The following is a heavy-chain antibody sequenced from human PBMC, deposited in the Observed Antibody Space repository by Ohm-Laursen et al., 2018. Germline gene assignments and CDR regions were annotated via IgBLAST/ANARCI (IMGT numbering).Heavy chain of an antibody. CDR3: ARGPDCSGGSCYYYYYGMDV. V-gene: IGHV1-8*01. CDR1: GYTFINYD. Sequence: ASVKVSCKASGYTFINYDVNWVRQATGQGLEWMGWMNPNSGNTGYAQKFQGRVTMTRNTSISTAYMELSSLRSEDTAVYYCARGPDCSGGSCYYYYYGMDVWGQGTTVTVSS. J-gene: IGHJ6*02. CDR2: MNPNSGNT. D-gene: IGHD2-15*01.